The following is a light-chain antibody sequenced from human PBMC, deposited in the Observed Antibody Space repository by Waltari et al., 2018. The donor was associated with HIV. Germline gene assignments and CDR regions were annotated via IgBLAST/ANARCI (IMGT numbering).Light chain of an antibody. V-gene: IGLV2-14*01. CDR3: CSHTTTSTTYV. CDR2: EVS. J-gene: IGLJ1*01. CDR1: SSDLFGYNY. Sequence: QSALTQPASVSGSPGQSITISCTGPSSDLFGYNYVSWYQKHPDKAPKLIIYEVSNRPSGVSNRFSGSKSGYTASLTISGLQAEDEADYYCCSHTTTSTTYVFGTGTKVTVL.